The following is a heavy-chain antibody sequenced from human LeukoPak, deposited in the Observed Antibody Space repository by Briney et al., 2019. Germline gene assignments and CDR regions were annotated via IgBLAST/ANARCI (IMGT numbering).Heavy chain of an antibody. D-gene: IGHD3-10*01. CDR1: GGSISSSSYY. CDR3: ARRKLRFTMVRDRGYFDY. CDR2: IYYSGST. J-gene: IGHJ4*02. V-gene: IGHV4-39*01. Sequence: PSETLSLTCTVSGGSISSSSYYWGWIRQPPGKGLEWIGSIYYSGSTCYNPSLKGRVTISVDTSKNQFSLKLSSVTAADTAVYYCARRKLRFTMVRDRGYFDYWGQGTLVTVSS.